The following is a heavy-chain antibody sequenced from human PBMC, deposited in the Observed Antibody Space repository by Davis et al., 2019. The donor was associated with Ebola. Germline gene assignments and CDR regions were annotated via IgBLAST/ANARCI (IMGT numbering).Heavy chain of an antibody. V-gene: IGHV5-51*01. CDR3: ASTYD. Sequence: GESLKISCKHSRNTLPSFWIGWVRQMPGKGLEWIGLIYPGDSDTRYSPSFQGLVTFSADKSISTAYLQWSSLKASDTAIYYCASTYDWGQGTLVTVSS. J-gene: IGHJ4*02. CDR1: RNTLPSFW. CDR2: IYPGDSDT.